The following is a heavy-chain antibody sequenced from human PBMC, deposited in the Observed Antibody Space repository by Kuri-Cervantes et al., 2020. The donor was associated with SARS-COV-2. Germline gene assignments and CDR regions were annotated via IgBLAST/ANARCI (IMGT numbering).Heavy chain of an antibody. Sequence: GESLKISCAASGFTFSNYGMHRVRQAPGKGLEWVALIWFDGSNKYYADSVKGRFTISRDNSKNTLYLQMNSLRAEDTAVYYCAKDQYSGYEGAFDYWGQGTPVTVSS. CDR1: GFTFSNYG. CDR3: AKDQYSGYEGAFDY. D-gene: IGHD5-12*01. J-gene: IGHJ4*02. V-gene: IGHV3-33*06. CDR2: IWFDGSNK.